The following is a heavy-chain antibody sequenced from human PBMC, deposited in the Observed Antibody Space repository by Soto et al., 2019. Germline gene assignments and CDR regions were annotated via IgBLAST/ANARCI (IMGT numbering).Heavy chain of an antibody. CDR3: ARDGGRHSGGIXY. D-gene: IGHD1-26*01. Sequence: QVQLVQSGAEVKKPGSSVKVSCKASGGTFSSYSINWVRQAPGQGLEWMGEIIPIFGTANYAQKFQGRVTITADESKXTAXMXLXXXXSEXXAVYYCARDGGRHSGGIXYWGQGTLVT. J-gene: IGHJ4*02. CDR1: GGTFSSYS. CDR2: IIPIFGTA. V-gene: IGHV1-69*01.